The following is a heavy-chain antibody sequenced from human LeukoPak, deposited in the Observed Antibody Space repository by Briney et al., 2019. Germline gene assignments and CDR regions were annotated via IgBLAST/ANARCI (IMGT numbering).Heavy chain of an antibody. CDR1: GFTFNNYG. D-gene: IGHD1-26*01. Sequence: GGSLRLSCAASGFTFNNYGMSWVRQAPGKGLEWVSAISGSADNTYYVDSVKGRFTISRDNSRNTLYLQMNSLRAEDTAIYYCAKERESYFEFDLWGQGTLVTVSS. CDR3: AKERESYFEFDL. CDR2: ISGSADNT. V-gene: IGHV3-23*01. J-gene: IGHJ4*02.